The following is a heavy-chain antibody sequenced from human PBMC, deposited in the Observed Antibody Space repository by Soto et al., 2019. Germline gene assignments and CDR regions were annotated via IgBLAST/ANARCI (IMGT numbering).Heavy chain of an antibody. CDR2: ISESGDRT. CDR1: GLTFSGHA. D-gene: IGHD3-10*01. J-gene: IGHJ5*02. Sequence: EVQLLDSGGGLVQPGGSLRLSCAASGLTFSGHAMTWVRQSPGKGLEWVSTISESGDRTFYADSVKGRFTISRDNSKNTRDRLMNNRRVEDTAVYYCVPGSSGGGGADRWGQGTLVTVSS. CDR3: VPGSSGGGGADR. V-gene: IGHV3-23*01.